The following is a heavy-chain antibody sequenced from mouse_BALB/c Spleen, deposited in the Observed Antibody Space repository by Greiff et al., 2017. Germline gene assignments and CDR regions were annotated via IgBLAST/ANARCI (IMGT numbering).Heavy chain of an antibody. D-gene: IGHD2-3*01. CDR3: AIYDGYYDWFAY. CDR1: GYTFTSYV. CDR2: INPYNDGT. Sequence: EVKLMESGPELVKPGASVKMSCKASGYTFTSYVMHWVKQKPGQGLEWIGYINPYNDGTKYNEKFKGKATLTSDKSSSTAYMELSSLTSEDSAVYYCAIYDGYYDWFAYWGQGTLVTVSA. J-gene: IGHJ3*01. V-gene: IGHV1-14*01.